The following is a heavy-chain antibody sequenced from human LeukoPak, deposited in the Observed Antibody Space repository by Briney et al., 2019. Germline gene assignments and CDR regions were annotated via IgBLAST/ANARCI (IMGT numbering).Heavy chain of an antibody. CDR3: AKDRTPLGAVAGTLDY. V-gene: IGHV3-23*01. J-gene: IGHJ4*02. CDR2: ISGSGGST. D-gene: IGHD6-19*01. CDR1: GFTFSSYA. Sequence: GGSLRLSCAASGFTFSSYAMSWVRLAPGKGLEWVSAISGSGGSTYYADSVKGRFTISRDNSKNTLYLQMNSLRAEDTAVYYCAKDRTPLGAVAGTLDYWGQGTLVTVSS.